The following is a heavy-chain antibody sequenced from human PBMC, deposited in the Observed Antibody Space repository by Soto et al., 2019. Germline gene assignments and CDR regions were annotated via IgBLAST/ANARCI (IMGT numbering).Heavy chain of an antibody. CDR3: ARNTGIEVGFDY. D-gene: IGHD6-19*01. J-gene: IGHJ4*02. Sequence: SGPTLVNPTETLTRTCTVSGFSVTNGKRGVTGIRQPPGKALEWLAHTFSTDVQSYSISLKSRLTISTDNSKRQVLITMTNAESEDVGTYYCARNTGIEVGFDYWGQGAQVTVSS. CDR2: TFSTDVQ. CDR1: GFSVTNGKRG. V-gene: IGHV2-26*01.